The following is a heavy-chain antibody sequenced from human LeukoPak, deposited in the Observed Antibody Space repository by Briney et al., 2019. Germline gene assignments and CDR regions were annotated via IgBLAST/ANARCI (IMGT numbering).Heavy chain of an antibody. D-gene: IGHD5-12*01. J-gene: IGHJ3*02. CDR3: AKVRDSGYDFGPFDI. Sequence: GGSLRLSCAASGFTFSSYAMSWVRQAPGKGLEWVSVISGSGGSTDYADSVKGRFTISRDNSKNTLYLQMNSLRAEDTAIYYCAKVRDSGYDFGPFDIWGQGTMVTVSS. CDR1: GFTFSSYA. CDR2: ISGSGGST. V-gene: IGHV3-23*01.